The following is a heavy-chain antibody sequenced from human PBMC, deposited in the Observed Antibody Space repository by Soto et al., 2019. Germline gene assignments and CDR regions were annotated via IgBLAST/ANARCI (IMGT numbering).Heavy chain of an antibody. CDR2: VYYSGST. V-gene: IGHV4-31*03. D-gene: IGHD6-13*01. CDR3: ARAKKGIAAAENWFDP. CDR1: GGSISSGGYY. J-gene: IGHJ5*02. Sequence: PSETLSLTCTVSGGSISSGGYYFICIRQRPWKGLEWIGYVYYSGSTYYNPSLKSRVTISVDTSKNQFSLKLSSVTAADTAVYYCARAKKGIAAAENWFDPWGQGTLVTVSS.